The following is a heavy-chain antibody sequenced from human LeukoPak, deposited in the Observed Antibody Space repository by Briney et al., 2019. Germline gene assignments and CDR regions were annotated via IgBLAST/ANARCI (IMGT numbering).Heavy chain of an antibody. V-gene: IGHV4-34*01. D-gene: IGHD6-19*01. CDR3: ASSVGSSGWYGYYYYYMDV. J-gene: IGHJ6*03. CDR1: GGSFSGYY. CDR2: INHSGST. Sequence: SETLSLTCAVYGGSFSGYYWSWIRQPPGKGLEWIGEINHSGSTNYNPSLKSRVTISVDTSKNQFSLKLSSVTAADTAVYYCASSVGSSGWYGYYYYYMDVWGKGTKVTVSS.